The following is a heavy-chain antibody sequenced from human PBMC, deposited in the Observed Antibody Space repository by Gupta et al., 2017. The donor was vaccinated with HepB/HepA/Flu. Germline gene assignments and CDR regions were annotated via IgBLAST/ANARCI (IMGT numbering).Heavy chain of an antibody. V-gene: IGHV3-33*01. CDR2: IWYDGSNK. J-gene: IGHJ4*02. Sequence: LSCAASGFTFSSYGMHWVRQAPGKGLEWVAVIWYDGSNKYYADSVKGRFTISRDNSKNTLYLQMNSLRAEDTAVYYCARGYHDILTGYYSSGKDFDYWGQGTLVTVSS. CDR1: GFTFSSYG. D-gene: IGHD3-9*01. CDR3: ARGYHDILTGYYSSGKDFDY.